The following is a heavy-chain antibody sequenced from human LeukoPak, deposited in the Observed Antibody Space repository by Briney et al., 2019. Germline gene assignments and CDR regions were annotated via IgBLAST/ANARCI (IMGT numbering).Heavy chain of an antibody. CDR1: GGSVSSYY. Sequence: SETLSLTCTVSGGSVSSYYWSWIRQPPGKGLEWIGYIYYSGSTNYNPSLKSRVTISVDTSKDQFSLKLSSVTAADTAVYYCARPLFGGVIVPFDYWGQGTLVTVSS. D-gene: IGHD3-16*02. CDR3: ARPLFGGVIVPFDY. J-gene: IGHJ4*02. CDR2: IYYSGST. V-gene: IGHV4-59*08.